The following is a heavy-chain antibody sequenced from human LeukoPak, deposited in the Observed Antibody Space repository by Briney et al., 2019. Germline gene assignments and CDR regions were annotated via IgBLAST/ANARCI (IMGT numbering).Heavy chain of an antibody. V-gene: IGHV3-48*03. CDR3: ARAGASYYYDSSGYPN. J-gene: IGHJ4*02. Sequence: PGGSLRLSCAASGFTFSSYEMNWVRQAPGKGLEWVSYISSSGSTIYYADSVKGRFTISRDNSKNTLYLQMNSLRAEDTAVYYCARAGASYYYDSSGYPNWGQGTLVTVSS. D-gene: IGHD3-22*01. CDR2: ISSSGSTI. CDR1: GFTFSSYE.